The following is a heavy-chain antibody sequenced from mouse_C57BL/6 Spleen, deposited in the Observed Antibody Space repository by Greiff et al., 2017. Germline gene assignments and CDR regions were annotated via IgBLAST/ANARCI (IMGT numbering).Heavy chain of an antibody. D-gene: IGHD2-4*01. Sequence: QVQLQQPGTELVKPGASVKLSCTVSGYTFTSYWTHWVKLRPGQGIEWIGNINPSNGGTNYNEKSKSKATLTVAKSSSTAYMQLSSLTSADSAVYYCARSRYDYVRFAYWGQGTLVTVSA. J-gene: IGHJ3*01. V-gene: IGHV1-53*01. CDR1: GYTFTSYW. CDR3: ARSRYDYVRFAY. CDR2: INPSNGGT.